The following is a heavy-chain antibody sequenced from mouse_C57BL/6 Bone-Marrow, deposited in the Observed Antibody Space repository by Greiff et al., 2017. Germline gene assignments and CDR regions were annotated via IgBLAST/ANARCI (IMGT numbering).Heavy chain of an antibody. Sequence: VHLVESGGDLVKPGGSLKLSCAASGFTFSSYGMSWVRQTPDKRLEWVATISSGGSYTYYPDSVKGRFTISRDNAKNTLYRQMSSLKSEDTAMYYCARRAYYSNYWFAYWGQGTLVTVSA. J-gene: IGHJ3*01. CDR3: ARRAYYSNYWFAY. V-gene: IGHV5-6*02. CDR2: ISSGGSYT. D-gene: IGHD2-5*01. CDR1: GFTFSSYG.